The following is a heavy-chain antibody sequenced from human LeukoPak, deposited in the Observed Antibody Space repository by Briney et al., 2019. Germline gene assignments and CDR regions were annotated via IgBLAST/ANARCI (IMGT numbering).Heavy chain of an antibody. CDR2: IYSGGTT. V-gene: IGHV3-53*01. CDR3: AAKYELTKV. CDR1: GFTFTAYT. J-gene: IGHJ4*02. Sequence: GGSLRLSCAASGFTFTAYTINWVRQAPGKGLEWVSVIYSGGTTHYADSVKGRFTISRDNSKNTLYLQMNSLRAEDTAVYYCAAKYELTKVWGQGTLVTVSS. D-gene: IGHD3-3*01.